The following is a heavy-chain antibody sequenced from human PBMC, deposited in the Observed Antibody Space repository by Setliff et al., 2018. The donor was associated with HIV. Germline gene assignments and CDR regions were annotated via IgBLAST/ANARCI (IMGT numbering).Heavy chain of an antibody. J-gene: IGHJ5*02. CDR3: ARGKAAAGIGAGPRNWFDP. V-gene: IGHV4-34*01. CDR2: INHSGST. CDR1: GGSFSGYY. Sequence: SETLSLTCAVYGGSFSGYYWSWIRQPPGKGLEWIGEINHSGSTNYNPSLKSRVTISVDTSKNQFSLKLSSVTAADTAVYYCARGKAAAGIGAGPRNWFDPWGQGTLVTVSS. D-gene: IGHD6-13*01.